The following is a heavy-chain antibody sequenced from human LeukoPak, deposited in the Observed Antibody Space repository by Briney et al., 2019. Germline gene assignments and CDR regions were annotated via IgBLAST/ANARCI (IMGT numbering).Heavy chain of an antibody. D-gene: IGHD4-17*01. Sequence: GASVKVSCKASGYTFTCYYMHWVRQAPGQGLEWMGWINPNSGGTNYAQKFQGRVTMTRDTSISTAYMELSSLRSEDTAVYYCAXXXXXTVTTNAFDIWGQGTMVTVSS. CDR2: INPNSGGT. J-gene: IGHJ3*02. CDR3: AXXXXXTVTTNAFDI. CDR1: GYTFTCYY. V-gene: IGHV1-2*02.